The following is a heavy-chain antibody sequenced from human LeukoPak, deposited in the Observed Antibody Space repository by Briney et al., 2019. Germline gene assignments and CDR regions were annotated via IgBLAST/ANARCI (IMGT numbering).Heavy chain of an antibody. CDR1: GYTFTGYY. Sequence: ASVKVSCKASGYTFTGYYMHWVRQAPGQGLEWMGWINPNSGGTNYAQKFQGRATMTRDTSISTAYMELSRLRSDDTAVYYCARDRPEEWLVPYNFDYWGQGTLVTVSS. J-gene: IGHJ4*02. D-gene: IGHD6-19*01. CDR3: ARDRPEEWLVPYNFDY. V-gene: IGHV1-2*02. CDR2: INPNSGGT.